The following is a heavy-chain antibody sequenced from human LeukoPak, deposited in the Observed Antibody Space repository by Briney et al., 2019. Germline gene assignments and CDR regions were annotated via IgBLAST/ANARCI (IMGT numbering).Heavy chain of an antibody. V-gene: IGHV3-74*01. D-gene: IGHD3-10*01. CDR3: AKAGKLWFRELPVDY. CDR1: GFTFSSYW. Sequence: PGGSLRLSCAASGFTFSSYWMHWVRQAPGKGLVWVSRINSDGSSTSYADSVKGRFTISRDNSKNTLYLQMNSLRAEDTAVYYCAKAGKLWFRELPVDYWGQGTLVTVSS. CDR2: INSDGSST. J-gene: IGHJ4*02.